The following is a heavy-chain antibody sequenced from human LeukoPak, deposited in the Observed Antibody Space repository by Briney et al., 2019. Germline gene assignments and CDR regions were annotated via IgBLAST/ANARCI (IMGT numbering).Heavy chain of an antibody. J-gene: IGHJ4*02. V-gene: IGHV3-7*01. Sequence: PGGSLRLSCAASGFTFSSYWMSWVRQAPGKGLEWVANIKQDGSEKYYVDSVKGRFTISRDNAKNSLYLQMNSLRAEDTAVYYCARDLHYYDSSGYLGYWGQGTLVTVSS. D-gene: IGHD3-22*01. CDR2: IKQDGSEK. CDR1: GFTFSSYW. CDR3: ARDLHYYDSSGYLGY.